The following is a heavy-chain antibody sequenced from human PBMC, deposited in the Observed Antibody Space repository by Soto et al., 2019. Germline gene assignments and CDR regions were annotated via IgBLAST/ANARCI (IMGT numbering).Heavy chain of an antibody. D-gene: IGHD3-16*01. CDR3: ARGGYYDKSLGKLSHSDLDV. V-gene: IGHV1-18*01. CDR2: ISPYNDYT. Sequence: QVQLAQSANEVKKPGASVRVSCKAAGYTFIRYGIAWVRQAPGQGLEWMGWISPYNDYTVYAQKFQGRVSMTADTPTRTVYMNLRPLHSDDTAVYYCARGGYYDKSLGKLSHSDLDVWGQGTSVSVSS. J-gene: IGHJ6*02. CDR1: GYTFIRYG.